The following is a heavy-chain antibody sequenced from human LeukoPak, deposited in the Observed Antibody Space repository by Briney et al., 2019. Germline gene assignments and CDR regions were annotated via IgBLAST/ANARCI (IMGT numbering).Heavy chain of an antibody. Sequence: ASVKVSCKASGYTFTSYDINWVRQATGQGLEWMGWMNPNSGNTGYAQKFQGRVTITRNTSISTAYMELSSLRSEDTAVYYCARVQSSRYCSSTSCYRDAFDIWGQGTMVTVSS. D-gene: IGHD2-2*01. CDR1: GYTFTSYD. J-gene: IGHJ3*02. V-gene: IGHV1-8*03. CDR3: ARVQSSRYCSSTSCYRDAFDI. CDR2: MNPNSGNT.